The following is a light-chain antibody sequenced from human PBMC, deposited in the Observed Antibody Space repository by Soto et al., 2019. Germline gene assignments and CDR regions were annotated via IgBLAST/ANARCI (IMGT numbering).Light chain of an antibody. CDR3: QQRSNWPRT. CDR2: DAS. V-gene: IGKV3-11*01. Sequence: EIVMTQSPATLSLSPGERATLSCRASQVVTSYLAWYQQKPGQAPRLLIYDASNRATGIPARFSGSGSGTDCTLTISSLGPEDFAVYYCQQRSNWPRTFGQGTKVEIK. J-gene: IGKJ1*01. CDR1: QVVTSY.